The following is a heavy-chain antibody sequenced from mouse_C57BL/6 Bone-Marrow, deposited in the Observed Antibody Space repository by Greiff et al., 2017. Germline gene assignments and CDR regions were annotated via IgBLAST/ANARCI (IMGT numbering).Heavy chain of an antibody. CDR3: ARLSWVFDY. CDR1: GFNIKDYY. CDR2: IDPEDGET. V-gene: IGHV14-2*01. D-gene: IGHD4-1*01. J-gene: IGHJ2*01. Sequence: VQLQQSGAELVKPGASVKLSCTASGFNIKDYYMHWVKQRTEQGLEWIGRIDPEDGETKYAPKFPGTDTITADTSSNTAYLQLSSLTSEDTAVYYCARLSWVFDYWGQGTTLTVSS.